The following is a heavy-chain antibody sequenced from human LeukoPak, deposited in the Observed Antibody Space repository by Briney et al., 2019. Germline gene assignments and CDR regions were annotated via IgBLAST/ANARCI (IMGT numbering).Heavy chain of an antibody. CDR3: ARGESSGWLDY. Sequence: SETLSLTCAVYGGSFSGYYWSWIRQPPGKGLEWIGEINHSGSTNYNPSLRTRVTISVDRSKNQFSLNLNSVTAADTAVYYCARGESSGWLDYWGQGTLVTVSS. J-gene: IGHJ4*02. CDR2: INHSGST. CDR1: GGSFSGYY. D-gene: IGHD6-19*01. V-gene: IGHV4-34*01.